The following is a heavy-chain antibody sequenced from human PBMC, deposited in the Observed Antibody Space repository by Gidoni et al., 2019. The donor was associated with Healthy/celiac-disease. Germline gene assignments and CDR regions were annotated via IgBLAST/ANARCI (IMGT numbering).Heavy chain of an antibody. Sequence: QLQLQESGPGLVKPSETLSLPCTVSGGSISSSRSSWGLIRQPPGKGLEWIGSIYYSGSTYYNPSLKSRVTISVDTSKNQFSLKLSSVTAADTAVYYCARQGGYSYGFFDYWGQGTLVTVSS. CDR2: IYYSGST. V-gene: IGHV4-39*01. J-gene: IGHJ4*02. CDR1: GGSISSSRSS. CDR3: ARQGGYSYGFFDY. D-gene: IGHD5-18*01.